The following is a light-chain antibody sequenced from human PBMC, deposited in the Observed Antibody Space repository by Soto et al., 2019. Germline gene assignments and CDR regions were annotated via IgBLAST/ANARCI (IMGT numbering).Light chain of an antibody. CDR2: DAS. CDR1: QSISSW. V-gene: IGKV1-5*01. J-gene: IGKJ1*01. Sequence: DIQLTHSPYTLSASVGDRVTLTCLASQSISSWLAWYQQKPGKAPKLLIYDASSLESGVPSRFSGSGSGTEFTLTISSLQPDDFATYYCQQYNSYSWTFGQGTKVDI. CDR3: QQYNSYSWT.